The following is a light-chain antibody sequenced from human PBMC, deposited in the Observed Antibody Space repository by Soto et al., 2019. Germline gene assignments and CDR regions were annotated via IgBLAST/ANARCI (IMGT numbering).Light chain of an antibody. CDR1: QSISSW. J-gene: IGKJ1*01. CDR3: QQYNSYSST. Sequence: DIQMTQSPSTLSASVGDRVTITCRASQSISSWLAWYQQKSGKAPKLLIYDASSLESGVPSRFSGSGSGTEFTLTISSLQPDDFATYYCQQYNSYSSTFGQGTKVDIK. CDR2: DAS. V-gene: IGKV1-5*01.